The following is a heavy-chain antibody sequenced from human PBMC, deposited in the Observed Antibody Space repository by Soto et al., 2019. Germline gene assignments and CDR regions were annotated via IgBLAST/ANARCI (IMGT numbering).Heavy chain of an antibody. V-gene: IGHV4-39*01. J-gene: IGHJ4*02. CDR3: ARPRTDSSGYEYYFDY. CDR1: GGSISSSSYY. CDR2: IYYSGST. D-gene: IGHD3-22*01. Sequence: SETLSLTCTVSGGSISSSSYYWGWIRQPPGKGLEWIGSIYYSGSTYYNPSLKSRVTISVDTSKNQFSLKLSSVTAADTAVYYCARPRTDSSGYEYYFDYWGQGTLVTVSS.